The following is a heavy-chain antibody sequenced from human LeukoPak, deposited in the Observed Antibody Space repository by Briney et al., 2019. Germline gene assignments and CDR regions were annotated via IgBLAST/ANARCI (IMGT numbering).Heavy chain of an antibody. CDR2: IYSGGST. V-gene: IGHV3-53*01. CDR1: GFTVSSNY. Sequence: GGSLRLSCAASGFTVSSNYMSWVRQAPGKGLEWVSVIYSGGSTYYADSVKGRFTISRDNSKNTLYLQMNSLRAEDTAVYYCARDFIDTAMAHGAFDIWGQGTMVTVSS. CDR3: ARDFIDTAMAHGAFDI. J-gene: IGHJ3*02. D-gene: IGHD5-18*01.